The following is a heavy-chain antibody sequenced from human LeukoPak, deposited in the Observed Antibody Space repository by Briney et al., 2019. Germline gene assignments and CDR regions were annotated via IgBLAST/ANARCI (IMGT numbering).Heavy chain of an antibody. CDR3: AGRGEWELLETYFDY. Sequence: GGSLRLSCAASGFTFSSYSMNWVRQAPGKGLEWVSSISSSSSYIYYADSVKGRFTISRDNAKNSLYLQMNSLRAEDTAVYYCAGRGEWELLETYFDYWGQGTLVTVSS. CDR1: GFTFSSYS. CDR2: ISSSSSYI. D-gene: IGHD1-26*01. V-gene: IGHV3-21*01. J-gene: IGHJ4*02.